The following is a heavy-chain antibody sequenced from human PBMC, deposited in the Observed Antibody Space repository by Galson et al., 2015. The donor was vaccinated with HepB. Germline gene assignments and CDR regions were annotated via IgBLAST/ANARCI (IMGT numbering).Heavy chain of an antibody. CDR2: IFWNDDK. J-gene: IGHJ5*02. D-gene: IGHD5-12*01. CDR3: ARSPSIVAITGEDNWFDP. Sequence: PALVKPTQTLTLTCTFTGFSLTTSGVGVGWIRQPPGKALEWVALIFWNDDKFYSPSLENRITITKDTSKNQVVLRMTNMDPVDTATYYCARSPSIVAITGEDNWFDPWGQGTLVTVSS. CDR1: GFSLTTSGVG. V-gene: IGHV2-5*01.